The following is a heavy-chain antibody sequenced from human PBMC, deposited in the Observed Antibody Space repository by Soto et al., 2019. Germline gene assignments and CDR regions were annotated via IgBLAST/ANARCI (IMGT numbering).Heavy chain of an antibody. V-gene: IGHV3-7*01. CDR1: GFRFNDYW. D-gene: IGHD2-21*01. J-gene: IGHJ4*02. Sequence: VGSLRLSGEASGFRFNDYWMNWVRQAPGKGLEWVASIKYDGTERSYVDSVKGRFTISRDNAKNSLYLQVHSLRAEDTAVYYCARDGVMPGLYFDLWGQGTLVTVSS. CDR2: IKYDGTER. CDR3: ARDGVMPGLYFDL.